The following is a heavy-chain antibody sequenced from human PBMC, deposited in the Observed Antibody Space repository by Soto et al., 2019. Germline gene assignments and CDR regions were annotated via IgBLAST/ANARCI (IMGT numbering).Heavy chain of an antibody. V-gene: IGHV1-8*01. J-gene: IGHJ2*01. D-gene: IGHD2-15*01. CDR3: ARGVSRWSGGSCSAYWYFDR. Sequence: ASVKVSCKASGYTFTSYDINWVRQATGQGLEWMGWMNPNSGNTGYAQKFQGRVTMTRNTSISTAYMELSSLRSEDTAVYYCARGVSRWSGGSCSAYWYFDRWGRGTLVTVAS. CDR1: GYTFTSYD. CDR2: MNPNSGNT.